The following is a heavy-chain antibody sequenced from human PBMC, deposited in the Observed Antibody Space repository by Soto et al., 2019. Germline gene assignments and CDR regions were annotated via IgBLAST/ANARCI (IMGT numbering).Heavy chain of an antibody. D-gene: IGHD3-10*02. V-gene: IGHV4-4*02. CDR3: GRVSYGRDYVSSSTWFEP. CDR1: GESISSNYW. J-gene: IGHJ5*01. Sequence: QVQLQESGPGLVKPSGTLYLTCTVSGESISSNYWWTWVRQPPGKGLEWIAEVDHSRSTNYNPDPRCRVTLSVDKSKNQFSLGLSSVPAAATAVYYWGRVSYGRDYVSSSTWFEPWGQGTLVNVFS. CDR2: VDHSRST.